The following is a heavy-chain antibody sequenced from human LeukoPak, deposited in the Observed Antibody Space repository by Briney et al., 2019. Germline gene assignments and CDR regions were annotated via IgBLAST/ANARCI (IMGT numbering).Heavy chain of an antibody. CDR2: IYYSGIT. Sequence: SETLSLTCTVSGGSLNSGGSYWSWIRQHPGKGLEWIGYIYYSGITYCNPSLKSRVTISVDTSKSQFSLKLSSVTAADTAVYYCARWVSGTGLLDYWGQGTLVTVSS. CDR1: GGSLNSGGSY. V-gene: IGHV4-31*03. CDR3: ARWVSGTGLLDY. D-gene: IGHD6-19*01. J-gene: IGHJ4*02.